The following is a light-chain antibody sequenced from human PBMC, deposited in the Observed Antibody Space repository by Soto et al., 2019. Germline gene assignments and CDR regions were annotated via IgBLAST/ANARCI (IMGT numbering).Light chain of an antibody. Sequence: VLTQSPVTLSLSPGERATLSCRASQSFRGLLAWYQQKPGQAPRLLIYDSSTRATGIPARFSGSESGTEFTLTISSLQSEDFAVYYCHHYHNWPMTFGQGTQLEIK. CDR1: QSFRGL. V-gene: IGKV3-15*01. CDR3: HHYHNWPMT. J-gene: IGKJ5*01. CDR2: DSS.